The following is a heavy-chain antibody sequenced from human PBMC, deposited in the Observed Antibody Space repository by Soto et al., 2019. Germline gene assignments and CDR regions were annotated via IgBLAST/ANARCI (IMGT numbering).Heavy chain of an antibody. D-gene: IGHD2-8*01. CDR3: VRDSLMRTS. CDR1: GFTFSSYM. V-gene: IGHV3-21*01. J-gene: IGHJ5*02. CDR2: ISTGSSYI. Sequence: PGGSLRLSCAGSGFTFSSYMMNWVRQTPGKGLEWVASISTGSSYIYCADALKGRFTISRDDAKTSVYLQMNSLRDEDTGVYYCVRDSLMRTSWGQGTRITVSS.